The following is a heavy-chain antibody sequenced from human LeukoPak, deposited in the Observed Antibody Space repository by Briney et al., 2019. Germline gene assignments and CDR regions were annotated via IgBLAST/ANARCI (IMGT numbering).Heavy chain of an antibody. V-gene: IGHV1-2*02. CDR3: ARERSIAAAGTYYYYYYMDV. Sequence: ASVKVSCKASGYTFTGYYMHWVRQAPGQGLEWMGWINPNSGGTNYAQKFQGRVTMTTDTSTSTAYMELRSLRSDDTAVYYCARERSIAAAGTYYYYYYMDVWGKGTTVTVSS. CDR1: GYTFTGYY. D-gene: IGHD6-13*01. J-gene: IGHJ6*03. CDR2: INPNSGGT.